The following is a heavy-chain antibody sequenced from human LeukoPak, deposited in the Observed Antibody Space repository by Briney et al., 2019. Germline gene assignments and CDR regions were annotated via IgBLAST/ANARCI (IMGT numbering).Heavy chain of an antibody. D-gene: IGHD3-10*01. CDR2: IYYSGAT. CDR1: GGSISNYY. CDR3: ARFGITVVRGGKYYFDY. Sequence: SETLSLTCTISGGSISNYYWSWIRQPPGKGLEWIGHIYYSGATKYNPSLKSRITISVDTSKNQFSLMLSSVTAADTAVYYCARFGITVVRGGKYYFDYWGQGTLVTVSS. J-gene: IGHJ4*02. V-gene: IGHV4-59*08.